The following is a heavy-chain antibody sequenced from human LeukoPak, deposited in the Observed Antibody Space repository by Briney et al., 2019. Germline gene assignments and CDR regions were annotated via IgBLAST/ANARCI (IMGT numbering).Heavy chain of an antibody. CDR2: IYSGGST. CDR3: ARARNGGDFDY. J-gene: IGHJ4*02. V-gene: IGHV3-53*01. CDR1: GFTVGSNY. D-gene: IGHD3-16*01. Sequence: PGGSLRLSCAASGFTVGSNYMSWVRQAPGKGLEWVSVIYSGGSTYYADSVKGRFTISRDNSKNTLYLQMNSLRAEDTAVYYCARARNGGDFDYWGQGTLVTVSS.